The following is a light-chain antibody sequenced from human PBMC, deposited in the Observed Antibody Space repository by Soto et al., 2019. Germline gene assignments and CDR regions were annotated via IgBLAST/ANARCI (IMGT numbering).Light chain of an antibody. CDR2: AAS. CDR3: QQSYSTPST. CDR1: QTISSW. Sequence: DIQMTQSPSTLSGSVGDRVTITCRASQTISSWLACYQQKPGKAPKLLIYAASSLQSGVPSRFSGSGSGTDFTLTISSLQPEDFATYYCQQSYSTPSTFGQGTRLEIK. V-gene: IGKV1-39*01. J-gene: IGKJ5*01.